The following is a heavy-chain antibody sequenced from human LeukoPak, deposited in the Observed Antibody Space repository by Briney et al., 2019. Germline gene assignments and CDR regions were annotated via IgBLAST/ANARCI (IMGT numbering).Heavy chain of an antibody. D-gene: IGHD6-19*01. V-gene: IGHV4-39*01. CDR1: GGSISSSSYY. J-gene: IGHJ4*02. CDR2: IYYSGST. CDR3: ARLSHVGSSGWYTRDY. Sequence: SSETLSLTCTVSGGSISSSSYYWGWIRQPPGKGLEWIGSIYYSGSTYYNPSLKSRVTISVDTSKNQFSLKLSSVTAADTAVYVRARLSHVGSSGWYTRDYWGQGTLVTVSS.